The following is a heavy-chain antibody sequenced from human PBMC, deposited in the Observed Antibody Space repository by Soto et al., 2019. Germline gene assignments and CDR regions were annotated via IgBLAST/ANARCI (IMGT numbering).Heavy chain of an antibody. CDR1: GYSISSGYY. CDR3: ADADYYDSSGYWINFQH. V-gene: IGHV4-38-2*01. J-gene: IGHJ1*01. Sequence: PSETLSLTCAVSGYSISSGYYWGWIRQPPGKGLEWIGSIYHSGSTYYNPSLKSRVTISVDTSKNQFSLKLSSVTAADTAVYYCADADYYDSSGYWINFQHWRQGTLVTVSS. CDR2: IYHSGST. D-gene: IGHD3-22*01.